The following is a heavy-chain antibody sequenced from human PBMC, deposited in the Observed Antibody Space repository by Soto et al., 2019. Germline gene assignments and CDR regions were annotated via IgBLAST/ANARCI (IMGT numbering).Heavy chain of an antibody. Sequence: EVQLVASGGGLVKPGGSLRLSCAASGFTFSSYSMNWVRQAPGKGLEWVSSISSSSSYIYNADSVKGRFTISRDNAKNSLYLQINSLRAEDTAVYYCARFYYGSGSPDAFDIWGQGTMVTVSS. D-gene: IGHD3-10*01. V-gene: IGHV3-21*01. CDR1: GFTFSSYS. CDR2: ISSSSSYI. CDR3: ARFYYGSGSPDAFDI. J-gene: IGHJ3*02.